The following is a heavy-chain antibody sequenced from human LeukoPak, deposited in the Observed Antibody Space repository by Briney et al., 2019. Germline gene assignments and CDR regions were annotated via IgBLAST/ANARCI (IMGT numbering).Heavy chain of an antibody. CDR3: TRYRSSDFDY. Sequence: GGSLRLSCAASGFTFSSYWMYWVRQAPGKGLVWVSRINSDGSSTSYADSGKGRFTISRDNAKNTLYLQMNSLRAEDTAVYYCTRYRSSDFDYWGQGTLVTVSS. CDR1: GFTFSSYW. V-gene: IGHV3-74*01. CDR2: INSDGSST. J-gene: IGHJ4*02. D-gene: IGHD6-19*01.